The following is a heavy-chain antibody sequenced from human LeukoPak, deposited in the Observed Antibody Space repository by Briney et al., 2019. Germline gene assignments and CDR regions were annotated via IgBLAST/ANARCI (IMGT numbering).Heavy chain of an antibody. J-gene: IGHJ6*03. CDR2: IYYSGIT. Sequence: SETLSLXCTVSGGSISSSSYYWDWIRQPPGKGLEWIGSIYYSGITYYNPSLKSRVTISVDTSKNQFSLKLSSVTAADTAVYYCARTNYYSKGYYYYMDVWGKGTTVTVSS. V-gene: IGHV4-39*01. D-gene: IGHD4-11*01. CDR3: ARTNYYSKGYYYYMDV. CDR1: GGSISSSSYY.